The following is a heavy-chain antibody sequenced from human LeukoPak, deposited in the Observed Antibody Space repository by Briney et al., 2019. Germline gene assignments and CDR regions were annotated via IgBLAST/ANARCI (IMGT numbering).Heavy chain of an antibody. CDR3: ARDLGYSYAGHFDY. D-gene: IGHD5-18*01. CDR2: IYSGGST. J-gene: IGHJ4*02. CDR1: GSTVSSNY. Sequence: QAGGSLRLSCAASGSTVSSNYMSWVRQAPGKGLEWVSVIYSGGSTYYADSVKGRFTISRDNSKNTLYLQMNSLRAEDTAVYYCARDLGYSYAGHFDYWGQGTLVTVSS. V-gene: IGHV3-66*01.